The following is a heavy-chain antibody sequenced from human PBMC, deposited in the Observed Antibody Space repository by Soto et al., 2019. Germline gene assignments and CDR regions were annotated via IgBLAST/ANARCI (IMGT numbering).Heavy chain of an antibody. CDR1: GFTFSTYS. J-gene: IGHJ5*02. CDR3: ARDNGIAGSFDP. Sequence: GSLRLSCAASGFTFSTYSMNWVRQAPGKGLEWISYITSSSTTIFYADSVKGRFTISRDNAKNSLYLRMNSLRDEDTSVYYCARDNGIAGSFDPWGQGTLVTVS. V-gene: IGHV3-48*02. CDR2: ITSSSTTI. D-gene: IGHD6-13*01.